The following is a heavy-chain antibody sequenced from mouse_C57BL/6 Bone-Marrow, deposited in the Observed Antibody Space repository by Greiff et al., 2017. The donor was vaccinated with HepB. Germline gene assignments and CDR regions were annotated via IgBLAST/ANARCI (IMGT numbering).Heavy chain of an antibody. V-gene: IGHV14-4*01. J-gene: IGHJ3*01. CDR2: IDPENGDT. CDR3: TTGGLRHEFAY. D-gene: IGHD2-4*01. Sequence: EVQLQQSGAELVRPGASVKLSCTASGFNIKDDYMHWVKQRPEQGLEWIGWIDPENGDTEYASKFQGKATITADTSSNTAYLQLSSLTSEDTAVYYCTTGGLRHEFAYWGQGTLVTVSA. CDR1: GFNIKDDY.